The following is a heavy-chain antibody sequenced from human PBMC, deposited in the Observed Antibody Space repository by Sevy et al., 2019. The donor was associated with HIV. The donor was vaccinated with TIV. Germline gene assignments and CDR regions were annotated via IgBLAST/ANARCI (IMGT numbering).Heavy chain of an antibody. CDR3: ARDSGSGSYLKGGFDY. Sequence: GGSLRLSCAASGFTFSSYSMNWVRQAPGKGLEWVSSISSSSSYIYYADSVKGRFTISRDNAKNSLYLQMNSLRAEDTAVYSCARDSGSGSYLKGGFDYWGQGTLVTVSS. CDR2: ISSSSSYI. D-gene: IGHD3-10*01. V-gene: IGHV3-21*01. J-gene: IGHJ4*02. CDR1: GFTFSSYS.